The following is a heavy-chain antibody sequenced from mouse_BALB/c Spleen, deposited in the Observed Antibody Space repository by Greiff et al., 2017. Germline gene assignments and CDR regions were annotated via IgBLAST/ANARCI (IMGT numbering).Heavy chain of an antibody. CDR2: ISSGSSTI. V-gene: IGHV5-17*02. D-gene: IGHD1-1*01. J-gene: IGHJ4*01. CDR3: ARKSPITTVMDY. Sequence: EVQGVESGGGLVQPGGSRKLPCAASGFTFSRFGMHWVRQAPEKGLEWVAYISSGSSTIYYADTVKGRFTISRDNPKNTLFLQMTSLRSEDTAMYYCARKSPITTVMDYGGKGTSDTVTS. CDR1: GFTFSRFG.